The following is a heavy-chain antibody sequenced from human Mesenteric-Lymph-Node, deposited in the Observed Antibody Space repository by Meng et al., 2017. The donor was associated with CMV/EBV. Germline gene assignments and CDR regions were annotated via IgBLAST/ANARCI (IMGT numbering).Heavy chain of an antibody. D-gene: IGHD3-10*01. Sequence: GESLKISCAASGFTFRNYAMSWVRQAPGKGLEWVAGIAISGYDTYIAGSVRGRFAIYRDNSQNTLFLQMNSLRAEDTAVYYCAKDHSYYSAQQGYFDYWGQGTLVTVSS. J-gene: IGHJ4*02. V-gene: IGHV3-23*01. CDR2: IAISGYDT. CDR1: GFTFRNYA. CDR3: AKDHSYYSAQQGYFDY.